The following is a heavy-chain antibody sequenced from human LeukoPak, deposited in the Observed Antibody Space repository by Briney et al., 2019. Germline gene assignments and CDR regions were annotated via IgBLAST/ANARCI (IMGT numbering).Heavy chain of an antibody. D-gene: IGHD6-6*01. CDR2: ISWNSGSI. J-gene: IGHJ6*03. V-gene: IGHV3-9*01. Sequence: PGGSLRLSCAASGFTFDDYAMHWVRQAPGKGLEWVSGISWNSGSIGYADSVKGRFTISRDNAKNSQSLQMNSLRAEDTAVYYCVRSAIPKTIADRRLGNYYMDVWGKGTTVTVSS. CDR3: VRSAIPKTIADRRLGNYYMDV. CDR1: GFTFDDYA.